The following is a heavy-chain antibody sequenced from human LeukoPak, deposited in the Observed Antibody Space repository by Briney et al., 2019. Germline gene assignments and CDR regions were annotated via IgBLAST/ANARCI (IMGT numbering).Heavy chain of an antibody. D-gene: IGHD4-23*01. V-gene: IGHV3-48*03. CDR3: AGDDYGGNYNWFDP. J-gene: IGHJ5*02. Sequence: GGSLRLSCAASGFTFSSYEMNWVRQAPGKGLERVSYISSSGSTIYYADSVKGRFTISRDNAKNSLYLQMNSLRAEDTAVYYCAGDDYGGNYNWFDPWGQGTLVTVSS. CDR2: ISSSGSTI. CDR1: GFTFSSYE.